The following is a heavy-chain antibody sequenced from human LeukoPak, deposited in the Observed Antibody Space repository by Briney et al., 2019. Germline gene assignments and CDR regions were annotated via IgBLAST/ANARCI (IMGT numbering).Heavy chain of an antibody. CDR3: ARAATGRVAYNWFDP. J-gene: IGHJ5*02. CDR2: IIPIFGTA. Sequence: GRSLRLSCAASGFTFSSYAISWVRQAPGQGLEWMGGIIPIFGTANYAQKFQGRVTITADESTSTAYMELSSLRSEDTAVYYCARAATGRVAYNWFDPWGQGTLVTVSS. CDR1: GFTFSSYA. V-gene: IGHV1-69*01. D-gene: IGHD1-14*01.